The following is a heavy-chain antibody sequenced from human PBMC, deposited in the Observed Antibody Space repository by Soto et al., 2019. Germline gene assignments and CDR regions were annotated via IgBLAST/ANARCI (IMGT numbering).Heavy chain of an antibody. D-gene: IGHD3-22*01. J-gene: IGHJ3*02. Sequence: PGGSLRLSCAASGFTFSSYAMHWVRQAPGKGLEWVAVISYDGSNKYYADSVKGRFTISRDNSKNTLYLQMNSLRAEDTAVYYCARELTNTYYYDSRALGAFDIWGQGTMVTVS. V-gene: IGHV3-30-3*01. CDR2: ISYDGSNK. CDR1: GFTFSSYA. CDR3: ARELTNTYYYDSRALGAFDI.